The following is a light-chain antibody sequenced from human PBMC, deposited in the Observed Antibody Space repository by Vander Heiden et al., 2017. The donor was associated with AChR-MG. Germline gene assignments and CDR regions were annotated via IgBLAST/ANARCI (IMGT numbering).Light chain of an antibody. CDR1: SRDVGGYNY. V-gene: IGLV2-14*03. CDR3: SSYTSSSTPV. J-gene: IGLJ1*01. Sequence: QSALTQHASMSGSPGQSITISCTGTSRDVGGYNYVAWYQAHPGKAPKHMVYDVSNRPSGVANRFSGSKSGNTASLTISELHAEDEADYYCSSYTSSSTPVFGTGTKVTVL. CDR2: DVS.